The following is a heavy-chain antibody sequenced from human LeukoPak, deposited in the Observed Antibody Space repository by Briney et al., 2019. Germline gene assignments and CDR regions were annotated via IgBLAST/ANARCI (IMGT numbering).Heavy chain of an antibody. Sequence: ASETLSLTCTVSGGSISSYYWSWIRQPPGKGLEWIGYIYYSGSTNYNPPLKSRVTISVDTSKDQFSLKLSSVTAADTAVYYRARASLWSSGWYDYWGQGTLVTVSS. CDR1: GGSISSYY. V-gene: IGHV4-59*01. CDR2: IYYSGST. J-gene: IGHJ4*02. CDR3: ARASLWSSGWYDY. D-gene: IGHD6-19*01.